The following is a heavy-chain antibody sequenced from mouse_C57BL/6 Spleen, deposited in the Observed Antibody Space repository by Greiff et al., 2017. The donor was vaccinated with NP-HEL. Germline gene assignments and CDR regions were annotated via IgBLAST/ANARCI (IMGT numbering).Heavy chain of an antibody. J-gene: IGHJ4*01. Sequence: EVKLMESEGGLVQPGSSMKLSCTASGFTFSDYYMAWVRQVPEKGLEWVANINYDGSSTYYLDSLNSRFIISRDNAKNILYLQMSSLKSEDTATYYCARGGIYYGNYVRAMDYWGQGTSVTVSS. CDR1: GFTFSDYY. V-gene: IGHV5-16*01. D-gene: IGHD2-1*01. CDR3: ARGGIYYGNYVRAMDY. CDR2: INYDGSST.